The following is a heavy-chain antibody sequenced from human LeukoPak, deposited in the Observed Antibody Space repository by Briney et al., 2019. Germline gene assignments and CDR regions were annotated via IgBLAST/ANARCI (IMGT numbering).Heavy chain of an antibody. Sequence: ASVKVSCKASRYTFTGYYMDWVRQAPGQGLEWMGWINPNSGGTNYAQKFQGRVTMTRDTSISTAYMELSRLRSDDTAVYYCARDWNYDMRIFDYWGQGTLVTVSS. CDR1: RYTFTGYY. CDR3: ARDWNYDMRIFDY. D-gene: IGHD1-7*01. CDR2: INPNSGGT. J-gene: IGHJ4*02. V-gene: IGHV1-2*02.